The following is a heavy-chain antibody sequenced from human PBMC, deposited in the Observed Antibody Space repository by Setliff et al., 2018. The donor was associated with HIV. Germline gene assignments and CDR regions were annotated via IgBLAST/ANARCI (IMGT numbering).Heavy chain of an antibody. CDR3: ARVSCSSWYSIPLYYYYSMDV. CDR2: INHSGRT. Sequence: PSETLSLTCAVYGGSFSGYSWTWIRQPPGKGLEWIGGINHSGRTNYNPSLRSRVTTSVDTSKSQFSLKLSSVTAADTAVYYCARVSCSSWYSIPLYYYYSMDVWGKGTTVTVSS. V-gene: IGHV4-34*01. D-gene: IGHD6-13*01. J-gene: IGHJ6*03. CDR1: GGSFSGYS.